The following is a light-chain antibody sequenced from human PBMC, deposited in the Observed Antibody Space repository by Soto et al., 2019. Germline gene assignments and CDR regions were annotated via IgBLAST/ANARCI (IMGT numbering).Light chain of an antibody. Sequence: DIPMTQSPSTLSASVGDRVTITCRASQSITNWLAWYQQKPGKAPKLLIYSASSLESGVPSRFSGSGSGTEFSLTISGLQPDDFATYYCQQYHSFSITFGQGTRLEIK. CDR1: QSITNW. CDR3: QQYHSFSIT. CDR2: SAS. V-gene: IGKV1-5*01. J-gene: IGKJ5*01.